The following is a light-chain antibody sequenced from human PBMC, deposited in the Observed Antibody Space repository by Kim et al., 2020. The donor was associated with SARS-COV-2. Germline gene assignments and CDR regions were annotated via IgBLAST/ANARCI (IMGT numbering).Light chain of an antibody. V-gene: IGLV3-21*01. Sequence: PGQTARITCGGNNIGDHSVHWYQQKPGQAPVLVIYYDSDRPSGIPERFSGSKAATTATLTISRVEAGDEADYYCQVWDTDTDDYVFGTGTKVTVL. CDR3: QVWDTDTDDYV. J-gene: IGLJ1*01. CDR1: NIGDHS. CDR2: YDS.